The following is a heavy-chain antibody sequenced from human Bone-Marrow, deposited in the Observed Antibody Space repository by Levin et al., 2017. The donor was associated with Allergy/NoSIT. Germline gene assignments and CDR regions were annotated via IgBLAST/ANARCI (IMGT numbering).Heavy chain of an antibody. D-gene: IGHD3-22*01. J-gene: IGHJ4*02. CDR3: ASGDYYDSSGYSFDY. Sequence: LSLTCAASGFTFSSYGMHWVSQAPGKGLEWVAVIWYDGSNKYYADSVKGRFTISRDNSKNTLYLQMNSLRAEGTAVYYCASGDYYDSSGYSFDYWGQGTLVTVSA. CDR2: IWYDGSNK. V-gene: IGHV3-33*01. CDR1: GFTFSSYG.